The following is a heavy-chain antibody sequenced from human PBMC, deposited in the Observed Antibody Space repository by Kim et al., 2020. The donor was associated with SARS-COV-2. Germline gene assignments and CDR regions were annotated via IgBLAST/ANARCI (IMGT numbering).Heavy chain of an antibody. Sequence: TSYPDYVKGRFTISRDNAKNTLYLKMNSLRDEDMAVYYCARYISGWSSDYWGQGTLVTVSS. CDR2: T. CDR3: ARYISGWSSDY. V-gene: IGHV3-74*01. D-gene: IGHD6-19*01. J-gene: IGHJ4*02.